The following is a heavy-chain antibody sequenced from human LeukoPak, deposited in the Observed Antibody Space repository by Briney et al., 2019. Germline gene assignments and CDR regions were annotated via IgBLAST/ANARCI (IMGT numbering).Heavy chain of an antibody. CDR2: ISGSGGHT. CDR1: GITFSSHA. D-gene: IGHD5-24*01. V-gene: IGHV3-23*01. J-gene: IGHJ6*03. Sequence: GGSLRLSCAASGITFSSHAMSWVRQAPGKGLEWVSLISGSGGHTYYGDSVKGRFTISRDNSTNRLYLQMNSLRPEDTAVYYCAKGGAATMRDGYNYYYYYTEVWGRGTTVTVSS. CDR3: AKGGAATMRDGYNYYYYYTEV.